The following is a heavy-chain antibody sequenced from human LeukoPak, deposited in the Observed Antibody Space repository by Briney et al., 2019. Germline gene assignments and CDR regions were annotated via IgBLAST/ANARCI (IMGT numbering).Heavy chain of an antibody. D-gene: IGHD4-11*01. J-gene: IGHJ3*02. V-gene: IGHV3-30-3*01. CDR1: GFTFSSYA. CDR2: ISYDGSNK. Sequence: GGSLRLSCAASGFTFSSYAMHWVRQAPGKGLEWVAVISYDGSNKYYADSVKGRFTISRDNSKNTLYLQMNSLRAEDTAVYYCARGVNLQEGSIWGQGTMVTVSS. CDR3: ARGVNLQEGSI.